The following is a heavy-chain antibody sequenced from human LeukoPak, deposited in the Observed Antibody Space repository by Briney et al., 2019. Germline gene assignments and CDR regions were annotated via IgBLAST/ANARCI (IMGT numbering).Heavy chain of an antibody. Sequence: ASVKVSCKASGYTFTSYAMHWVRQAPGQRLEWMGWVNAGNGNTKYSQKFQGRVTMTRDTSISTAYMELSRLRSDDTAVYYCARGEYDLLGDYWGQGTLVTVSS. V-gene: IGHV1-3*01. CDR2: VNAGNGNT. J-gene: IGHJ4*02. CDR3: ARGEYDLLGDY. D-gene: IGHD3-10*01. CDR1: GYTFTSYA.